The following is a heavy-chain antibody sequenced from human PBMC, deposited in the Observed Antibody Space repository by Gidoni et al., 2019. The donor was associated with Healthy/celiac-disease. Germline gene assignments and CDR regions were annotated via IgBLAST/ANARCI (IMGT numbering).Heavy chain of an antibody. Sequence: QVQLVQSGAEVKKPGASVKVSCKASGYTFTSYYMHWVRQAPGQGLEWMGIINPSGGSTSYAQKFQGRVTMTRDTSTSTVYMELSSLRSEDTAVYYCARISSSYGSGSYSAPFDYWGQGTLVTVSS. CDR2: INPSGGST. CDR3: ARISSSYGSGSYSAPFDY. V-gene: IGHV1-46*01. J-gene: IGHJ4*02. D-gene: IGHD3-10*01. CDR1: GYTFTSYY.